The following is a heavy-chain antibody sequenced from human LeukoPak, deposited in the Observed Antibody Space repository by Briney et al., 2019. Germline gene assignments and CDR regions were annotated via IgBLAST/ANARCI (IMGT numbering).Heavy chain of an antibody. CDR2: ISGSGGST. V-gene: IGHV3-23*01. CDR1: GFTFSSYA. J-gene: IGHJ4*02. CDR3: ARGGGIAGTTGYFDY. Sequence: GGSLRLSCAASGFTFSSYAMNWVRQAPGKGLEWVSGISGSGGSTYYAESVEGRFTISRDNAKNSLYLQMNSLRAEDTAVYYCARGGGIAGTTGYFDYWGQGTLVTVSS. D-gene: IGHD1-20*01.